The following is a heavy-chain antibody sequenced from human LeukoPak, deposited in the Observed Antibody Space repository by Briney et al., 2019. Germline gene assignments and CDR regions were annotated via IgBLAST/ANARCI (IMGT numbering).Heavy chain of an antibody. J-gene: IGHJ6*02. CDR1: GFTVSSNY. Sequence: GGSLRLSCAASGFTVSSNYMSWVRQAPGKGLEWVSVIYSGGSTYYADSVKGRFTIPRDNSKNTLYLQMNSLRAEDTAVYYCARDSGPDYYYGMDVWGQGTTVTVSS. V-gene: IGHV3-53*01. D-gene: IGHD1-14*01. CDR2: IYSGGST. CDR3: ARDSGPDYYYGMDV.